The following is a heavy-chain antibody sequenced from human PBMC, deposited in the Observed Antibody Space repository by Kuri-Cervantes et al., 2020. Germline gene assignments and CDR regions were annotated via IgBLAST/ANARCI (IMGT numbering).Heavy chain of an antibody. Sequence: SETLSLTCTVSGGSISSYYWSWIRKPPGKGLEWIGYIYYSGSTNYNPSLKSRVTISVDTSKNQFSLKLSSVTAADTAVYYCARGLHYDFWSGYYTPYGMDVWGQGTTVTVSS. D-gene: IGHD3-3*01. V-gene: IGHV4-59*01. CDR1: GGSISSYY. J-gene: IGHJ6*02. CDR2: IYYSGST. CDR3: ARGLHYDFWSGYYTPYGMDV.